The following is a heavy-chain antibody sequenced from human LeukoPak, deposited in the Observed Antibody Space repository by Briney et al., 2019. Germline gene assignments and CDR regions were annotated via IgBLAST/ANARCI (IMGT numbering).Heavy chain of an antibody. CDR3: ARVRGSYFTG. CDR2: IYSGGST. CDR1: GFIFSTSW. D-gene: IGHD1-26*01. V-gene: IGHV3-53*01. Sequence: GGSLRLSCAASGFIFSTSWMHWVRQAPGKGLEWVSVIYSGGSTYYADSVKGRFTISRDNSKNTLYLQMNSLRAEDTAVYYCARVRGSYFTGWGQGTLVTVSS. J-gene: IGHJ4*02.